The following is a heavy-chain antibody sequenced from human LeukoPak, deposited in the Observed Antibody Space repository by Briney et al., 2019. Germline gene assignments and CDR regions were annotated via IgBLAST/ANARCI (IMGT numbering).Heavy chain of an antibody. CDR3: ARHYYGSGSYYDAFDI. Sequence: GESLKISCKGSGYSFTTYWIGWVRQMPGKGLEWMGILYPGDSDTRYSPSFQGQVTISADKSISTAYLQWSSLKASDTAMYYCARHYYGSGSYYDAFDIWGQGTMVTVSS. V-gene: IGHV5-51*01. CDR1: GYSFTTYW. J-gene: IGHJ3*02. D-gene: IGHD3-10*01. CDR2: LYPGDSDT.